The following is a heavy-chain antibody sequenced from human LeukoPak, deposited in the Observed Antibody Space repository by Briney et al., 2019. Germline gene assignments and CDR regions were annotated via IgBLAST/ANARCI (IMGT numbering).Heavy chain of an antibody. CDR1: VGSISDGTYY. CDR2: IHYSGTT. Sequence: SETLSLTCTVSVGSISDGTYYWGWIRQPPGKGLEWIGTIHYSGTTHYNRSLKSRVTLSVDTSKNQFSLRLSSVTAADTAVYYCARRTTESYSDYWGQGTLVTVST. D-gene: IGHD1-1*01. J-gene: IGHJ4*02. CDR3: ARRTTESYSDY. V-gene: IGHV4-39*01.